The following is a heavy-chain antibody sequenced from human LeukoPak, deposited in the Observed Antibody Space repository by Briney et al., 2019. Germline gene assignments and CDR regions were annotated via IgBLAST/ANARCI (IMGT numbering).Heavy chain of an antibody. Sequence: SETLSLTCTVSGGSINNYYWSWIRQPAGKGLEWIGRIYTRGSTNYNPSLKSRVTISVDTSKNQFSLKLSSVAAADTAVYFCARVGYTYVINDWSRTGLGAYATKNYYHMDVWDKGTTVTVSS. D-gene: IGHD5-18*01. CDR2: IYTRGST. J-gene: IGHJ6*03. CDR1: GGSINNYY. V-gene: IGHV4-4*07. CDR3: ARVGYTYVINDWSRTGLGAYATKNYYHMDV.